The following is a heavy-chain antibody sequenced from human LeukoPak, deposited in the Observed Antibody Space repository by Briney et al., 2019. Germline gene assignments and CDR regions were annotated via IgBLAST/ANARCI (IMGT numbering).Heavy chain of an antibody. CDR3: ARYVGAFDY. CDR1: GGSISSGSYY. J-gene: IGHJ4*02. V-gene: IGHV4-61*02. D-gene: IGHD1-26*01. Sequence: SETLSLTCTVSGGSISSGSYYWSWIRQPAGKGLEWIGRIYTSGSTNYNPSLKSRVTTSVDTSKNQFSLKLSSVTAADTAVYYCARYVGAFDYWGQGTLVTVSS. CDR2: IYTSGST.